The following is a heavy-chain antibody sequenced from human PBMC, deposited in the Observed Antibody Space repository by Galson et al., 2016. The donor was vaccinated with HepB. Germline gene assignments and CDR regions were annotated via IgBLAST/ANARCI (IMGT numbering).Heavy chain of an antibody. CDR2: IYPGDSDT. V-gene: IGHV5-51*01. J-gene: IGHJ4*02. CDR3: ARLGYCSSTSCYGGDC. D-gene: IGHD2-2*01. CDR1: GYSFTTYW. Sequence: QSGAEVKKPGESLKISCKSSGYSFTTYWIAWVRQMPGKGLEWMGNIYPGDSDTRYSSSFQGLVTISADKSIRTAYLQWSSLKASDTARYYCARLGYCSSTSCYGGDCWGQGTLGTVSS.